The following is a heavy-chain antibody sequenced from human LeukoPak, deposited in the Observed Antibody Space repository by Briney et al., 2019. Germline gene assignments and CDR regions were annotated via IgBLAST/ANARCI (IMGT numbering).Heavy chain of an antibody. CDR3: ARAGVYGYDFDAFDI. CDR2: INPSGGST. J-gene: IGHJ3*02. CDR1: GYTFTSYY. D-gene: IGHD5-12*01. Sequence: ASVKVSCKASGYTFTSYYMHWVRQAPGHGLEWMRIINPSGGSTSYAQKFQGRVTMTRDTSTSTVYMELSSLRSEDTAVYYCARAGVYGYDFDAFDIWGQGTMVTVSS. V-gene: IGHV1-46*01.